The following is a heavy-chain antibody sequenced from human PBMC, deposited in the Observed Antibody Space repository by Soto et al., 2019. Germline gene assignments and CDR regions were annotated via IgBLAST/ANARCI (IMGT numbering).Heavy chain of an antibody. V-gene: IGHV1-69*01. CDR1: GGTFSCWA. D-gene: IGHD6-13*01. Sequence: SVRFLYRRAGGTFSCWAITWVQQAPGQGLEWMGGIIRIFSTANYAQKFQGRVTITADESTSTAYMELSSLRSEDTAVYYCARDSPIARMDGWGQGTTVTVSS. J-gene: IGHJ6*02. CDR3: ARDSPIARMDG. CDR2: IIRIFSTA.